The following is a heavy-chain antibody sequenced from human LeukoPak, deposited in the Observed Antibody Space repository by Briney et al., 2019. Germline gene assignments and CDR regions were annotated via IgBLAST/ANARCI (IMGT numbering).Heavy chain of an antibody. CDR1: GYTFTSYG. V-gene: IGHV1-18*01. Sequence: GASVKVSCKASGYTFTSYGISWVRQAPGQGLEWMGWISAYNGNTNYAQKLQGRVTMTTDTSTSTAYMELRSLRSDDTAVYYCARPLYSSGWYALDYWGQGTLFTVSS. J-gene: IGHJ4*02. CDR3: ARPLYSSGWYALDY. CDR2: ISAYNGNT. D-gene: IGHD6-19*01.